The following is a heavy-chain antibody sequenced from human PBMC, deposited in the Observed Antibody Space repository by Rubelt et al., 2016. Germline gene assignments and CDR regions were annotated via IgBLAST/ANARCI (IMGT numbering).Heavy chain of an antibody. CDR2: INSDGSST. CDR3: ARSGPDVVVPAARRVEGDAFDI. Sequence: EVQLVESGGGLVQPGGSLRLSCAASGFTFSSYWMHWVRQAPGKGLVWVSRINSDGSSTSYAESVKGRFTISRDNAKSTLYLQMNSLRAEDTAVDYCARSGPDVVVPAARRVEGDAFDIWGQGTMVTVSS. V-gene: IGHV3-74*01. CDR1: GFTFSSYW. D-gene: IGHD2-2*01. J-gene: IGHJ3*02.